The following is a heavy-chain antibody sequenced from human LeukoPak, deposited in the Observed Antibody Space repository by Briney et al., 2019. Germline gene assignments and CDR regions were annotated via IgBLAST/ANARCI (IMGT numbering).Heavy chain of an antibody. D-gene: IGHD6-19*01. CDR2: FYHGGST. CDR3: ACSGAVAGGGWYFDL. Sequence: SETLSLTCTVSGYSISTGYYWDWIRQPPGKGLEWIGTFYHGGSTYYNPSLKSRVTISVDTSKNQFSLNLTSVTAADTAVYYCACSGAVAGGGWYFDLWGRGTLVTVSS. J-gene: IGHJ2*01. CDR1: GYSISTGYY. V-gene: IGHV4-38-2*02.